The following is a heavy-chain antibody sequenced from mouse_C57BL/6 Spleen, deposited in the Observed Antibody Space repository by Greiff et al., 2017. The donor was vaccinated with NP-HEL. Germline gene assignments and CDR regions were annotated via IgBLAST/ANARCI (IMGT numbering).Heavy chain of an antibody. V-gene: IGHV1-18*01. J-gene: IGHJ2*01. CDR3: ARSDWDGYFDY. CDR2: TNPNNGGT. Sequence: EVQLQQSGPELVKPGASVKIPCKASGYTFTDYNMDWVKQSHGKSLEWIGDTNPNNGGTIYNQKFKGKATLTVDKSSSTAYMELRSLTSEDTAVYYCARSDWDGYFDYWGQGTTLTVSS. CDR1: GYTFTDYN. D-gene: IGHD4-1*01.